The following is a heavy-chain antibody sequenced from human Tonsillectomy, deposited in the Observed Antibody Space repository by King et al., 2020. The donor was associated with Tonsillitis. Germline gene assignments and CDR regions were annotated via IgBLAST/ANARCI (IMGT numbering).Heavy chain of an antibody. CDR3: AREAFRYDISTGFHGMDV. CDR2: ISSSSSYI. D-gene: IGHD3-9*01. V-gene: IGHV3-21*06. CDR1: GFIFRSYY. J-gene: IGHJ6*02. Sequence: DVQLVQSGGGLVKPGGSLRLSCAASGFIFRSYYMSWVRQAPGRGLEWVSSISSSSSYIYYADSVKGRFTISRDDAKSSLYLQINSLRGEDTAVYYCAREAFRYDISTGFHGMDVWGQGTTVTVSS.